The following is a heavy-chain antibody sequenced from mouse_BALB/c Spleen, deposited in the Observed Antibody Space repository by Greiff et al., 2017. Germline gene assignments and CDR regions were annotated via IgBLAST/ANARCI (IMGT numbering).Heavy chain of an antibody. CDR3: ARAYYDAMDY. D-gene: IGHD1-1*02. Sequence: QVHVKQSGPGLVAPSQSLSITCTVSGFSLTSYGVHWVRQPPGKGLEWLGVIWAGGSTNYNSALMSRLSISKDNSKSQVFLKMNSLQTDDTAMYYCARAYYDAMDYWGQGTSVTVSS. CDR1: GFSLTSYG. V-gene: IGHV2-9*02. J-gene: IGHJ4*01. CDR2: IWAGGST.